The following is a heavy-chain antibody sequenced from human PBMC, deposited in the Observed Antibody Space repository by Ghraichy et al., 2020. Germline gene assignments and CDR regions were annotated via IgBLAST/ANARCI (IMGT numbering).Heavy chain of an antibody. CDR3: AKDLGNWELVAFDI. Sequence: ETLSLTCAASGFTFSSYAMSWVRQAPGKGLEWVSAISGSGGSTYYADSVKGRFTISRDNSKNTLYLQMNSLRAEDTAVYYCAKDLGNWELVAFDIWGQGTMVTVSS. D-gene: IGHD1-26*01. V-gene: IGHV3-23*01. CDR2: ISGSGGST. J-gene: IGHJ3*02. CDR1: GFTFSSYA.